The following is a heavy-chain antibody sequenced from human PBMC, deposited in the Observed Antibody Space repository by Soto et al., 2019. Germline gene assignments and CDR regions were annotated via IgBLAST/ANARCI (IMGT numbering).Heavy chain of an antibody. CDR2: IYSGDTT. CDR1: GFTVSSNY. J-gene: IGHJ4*02. V-gene: IGHV3-66*01. D-gene: IGHD4-4*01. CDR3: ARDYSELDY. Sequence: GGSLRLSCAASGFTVSSNYMSWVRQAPGKGLEWVSVIYSGDTTYYADSVKGRFIISRDNSKNTVYLQMNSLRAEDTVVYYCARDYSELDYWGQGTLVTVSS.